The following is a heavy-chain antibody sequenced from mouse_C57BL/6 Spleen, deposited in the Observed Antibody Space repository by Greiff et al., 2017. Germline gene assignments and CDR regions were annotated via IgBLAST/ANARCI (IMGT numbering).Heavy chain of an antibody. V-gene: IGHV5-17*01. Sequence: EVQLVESGGGLVKPGGSLKLSCAASGFTFSDYGMHWVRQAPEKGLEWVAYISSGSSTNYYADTVKGRFTISRDNAKNTLFLQMTSLRSSDTAMYYCASATYVGYRFAYWGQGTLVTVSA. D-gene: IGHD2-3*01. CDR1: GFTFSDYG. CDR2: ISSGSSTN. J-gene: IGHJ3*01. CDR3: ASATYVGYRFAY.